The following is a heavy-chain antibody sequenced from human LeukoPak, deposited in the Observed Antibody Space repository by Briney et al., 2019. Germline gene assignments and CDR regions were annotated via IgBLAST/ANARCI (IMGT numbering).Heavy chain of an antibody. D-gene: IGHD3-9*01. V-gene: IGHV6-1*01. J-gene: IGHJ6*02. CDR1: GDSVSSNSAT. Sequence: SQTLSLTCAISGDSVSSNSATWNWIRQSPSRGLEWLGRTYYRSKWYNDYAVSVKSRITINPDTSKNQFSLQLNSVTPEDTAVYYCARGGSGWGYFDWLLYRYGMDVWGQGTTVTVSS. CDR2: TYYRSKWYN. CDR3: ARGGSGWGYFDWLLYRYGMDV.